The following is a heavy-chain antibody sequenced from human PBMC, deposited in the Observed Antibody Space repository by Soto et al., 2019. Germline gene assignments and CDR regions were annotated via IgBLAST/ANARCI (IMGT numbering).Heavy chain of an antibody. CDR1: GFTFSDYY. Sequence: NPGGSLRLSCAASGFTFSDYYMSWIRQAPGKGLEWVSYISSSSSYTNYADSVKGRFTISRDNSKNTLYLQMNSLRAEDTAVYYCASARGSSWFQGHAFDIWGQGTMVTVSS. D-gene: IGHD6-13*01. V-gene: IGHV3-11*06. J-gene: IGHJ3*02. CDR3: ASARGSSWFQGHAFDI. CDR2: ISSSSSYT.